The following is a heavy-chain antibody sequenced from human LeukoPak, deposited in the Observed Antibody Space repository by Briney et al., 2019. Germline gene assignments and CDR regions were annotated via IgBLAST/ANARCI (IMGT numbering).Heavy chain of an antibody. CDR3: AVQTFDS. J-gene: IGHJ4*02. V-gene: IGHV3-74*01. Sequence: GGSLRLSCAASGFTFSSSSMNWVRQAPGKGLVWVSRINGDGSTTTYADSVKGRFTISRDNAKNTLYLQMNSLRVEDTAVYYCAVQTFDSWGQGTLVTVSS. CDR2: INGDGSTT. CDR1: GFTFSSSS.